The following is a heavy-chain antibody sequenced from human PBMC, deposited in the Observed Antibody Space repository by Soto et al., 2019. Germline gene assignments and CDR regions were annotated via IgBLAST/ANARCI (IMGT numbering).Heavy chain of an antibody. CDR1: GGSFSGYY. D-gene: IGHD6-13*01. CDR3: ARGLTPRIAAQMGDFAY. V-gene: IGHV4-34*01. J-gene: IGHJ4*02. Sequence: SETLSLTCAVYGGSFSGYYWSWIRQPPGKGLEWVGEINHSGSTNYNPSLKSRVTISVDTSKNQFSLKLSSVTAADTAVYYCARGLTPRIAAQMGDFAYWGQGTLVTV. CDR2: INHSGST.